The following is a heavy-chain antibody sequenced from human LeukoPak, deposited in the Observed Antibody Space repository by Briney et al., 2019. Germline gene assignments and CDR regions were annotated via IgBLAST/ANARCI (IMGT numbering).Heavy chain of an antibody. D-gene: IGHD2-8*02. J-gene: IGHJ4*02. Sequence: GGSLRLSCAASGFTFSTYSMNWVRQAPGKGLEWVSSISSSYNYTYYAESLKGRLTISRDNAKNALYLQMSSLRAEDTAVYYCARADGGGIDYWGQGTLVTVSS. CDR1: GFTFSTYS. V-gene: IGHV3-21*01. CDR2: ISSSYNYT. CDR3: ARADGGGIDY.